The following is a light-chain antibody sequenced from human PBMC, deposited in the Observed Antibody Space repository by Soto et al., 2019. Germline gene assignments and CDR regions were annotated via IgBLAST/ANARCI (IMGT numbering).Light chain of an antibody. V-gene: IGLV2-23*01. CDR1: SSDVGGHNY. CDR3: CSYAGSSTSRV. CDR2: EGS. J-gene: IGLJ1*01. Sequence: QSVLTQPASVSGSPGQSITISCTGTSSDVGGHNYVSWYQQHPGKAPKLMIYEGSKRPSGVSNRFSGSKSGNTASLTISGLQAEDEADYYCCSYAGSSTSRVFGTGTKLTVL.